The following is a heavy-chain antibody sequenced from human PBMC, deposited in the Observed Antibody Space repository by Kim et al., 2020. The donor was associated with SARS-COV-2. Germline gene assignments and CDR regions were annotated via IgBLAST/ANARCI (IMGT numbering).Heavy chain of an antibody. CDR3: ARHSSFTGSDY. CDR2: IDPSDSYT. CDR1: GHNFTNYW. Sequence: GESLKISCKGSGHNFTNYWISWVRQMPGKGLEWMGRIDPSDSYTNYSPSFQGHVTISADKSITTAYLQWSSLKASDSAMYYCARHSSFTGSDYWGQGTLVTLSS. V-gene: IGHV5-10-1*01. J-gene: IGHJ4*02. D-gene: IGHD6-19*01.